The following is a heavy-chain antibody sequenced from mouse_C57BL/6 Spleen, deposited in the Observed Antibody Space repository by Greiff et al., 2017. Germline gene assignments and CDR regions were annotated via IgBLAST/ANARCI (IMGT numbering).Heavy chain of an antibody. D-gene: IGHD1-1*01. CDR1: GYTFTSYW. CDR2: IYPGSGST. V-gene: IGHV1-55*01. CDR3: ARLNYGSSPYYAMDY. Sequence: QVHVKQPGAELVKPGASVKMSCKASGYTFTSYWITWVKQRPRQGLEWIGDIYPGSGSTNYNEKFKSKATLTVDTSSSTAYMQLSSLTSEDSAVYYCARLNYGSSPYYAMDYWGQGTSVTVSS. J-gene: IGHJ4*01.